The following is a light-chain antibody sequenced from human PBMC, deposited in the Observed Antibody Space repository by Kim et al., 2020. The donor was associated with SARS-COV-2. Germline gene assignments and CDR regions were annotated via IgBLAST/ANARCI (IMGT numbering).Light chain of an antibody. J-gene: IGLJ3*02. Sequence: QMVTVSCSGSSSNSGANRVSWYQQVPGTAPKLLIYSNNERPSGVPDRFSGSKSATSASLAISGLQSEDEADYYCAAWDDSLTGRVFGGGTQLTVL. CDR3: AAWDDSLTGRV. CDR2: SNN. V-gene: IGLV1-44*01. CDR1: SSNSGANR.